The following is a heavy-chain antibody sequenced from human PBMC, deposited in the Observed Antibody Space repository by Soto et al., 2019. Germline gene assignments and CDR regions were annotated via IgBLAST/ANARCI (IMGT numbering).Heavy chain of an antibody. D-gene: IGHD6-19*01. V-gene: IGHV3-23*01. Sequence: EVQLLESGGGLVQPGRSLRLSCAASGFTFSSYAMNWVRQAPGKGLEWVSAMRGTGGSTYYADSVKGRFTISRDNSQNTLYLQMNSLRVEDTAVFYCAKAGFSSGWSPAYFDYWGQGTLVTVSS. CDR1: GFTFSSYA. CDR2: MRGTGGST. CDR3: AKAGFSSGWSPAYFDY. J-gene: IGHJ4*02.